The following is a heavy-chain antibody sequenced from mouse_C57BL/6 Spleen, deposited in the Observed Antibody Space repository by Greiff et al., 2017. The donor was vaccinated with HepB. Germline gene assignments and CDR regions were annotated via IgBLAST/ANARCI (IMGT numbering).Heavy chain of an antibody. V-gene: IGHV1-82*01. CDR3: AIGGGNYDYYAMDY. J-gene: IGHJ4*01. CDR2: IYPGDGDT. CDR1: GYAFSSSW. D-gene: IGHD1-1*02. Sequence: QVQLQQSGPELVKPGASVKISCKASGYAFSSSWMNWVKQRPGKGLEWIGRIYPGDGDTNYNQKFKGKATLTVDKSSSTAYMQLSSLTSEDSAVYYCAIGGGNYDYYAMDYWGQGTSVTVSS.